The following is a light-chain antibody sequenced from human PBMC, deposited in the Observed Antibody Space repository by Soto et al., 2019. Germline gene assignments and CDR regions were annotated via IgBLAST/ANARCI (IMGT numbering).Light chain of an antibody. CDR1: QGISNY. CDR2: GAS. Sequence: DIQLTQSPSFLSASVGDRVTITCRASQGISNYLAWYQQKPGKAPKLLIYGASTLQSGVPSRFSGSGSGTDFTLAISSLHPEDVATYYCQQLNGYPITFGQGTRLEIK. V-gene: IGKV1-9*01. J-gene: IGKJ5*01. CDR3: QQLNGYPIT.